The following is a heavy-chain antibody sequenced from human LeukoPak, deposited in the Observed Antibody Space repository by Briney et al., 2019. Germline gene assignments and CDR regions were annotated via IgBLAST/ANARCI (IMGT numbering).Heavy chain of an antibody. D-gene: IGHD3-10*01. V-gene: IGHV1-69*13. J-gene: IGHJ4*02. CDR3: ARDYYGSGSPFDY. CDR1: GGTFSSYA. CDR2: IIPIFGTA. Sequence: SVKVSCKASGGTFSSYAISWVRQAPGQGLEWMGGIIPIFGTANYAQKFQGRVAITADESTSTAYMELSSLRSEDTAVYYCARDYYGSGSPFDYWGQGTLVTVSS.